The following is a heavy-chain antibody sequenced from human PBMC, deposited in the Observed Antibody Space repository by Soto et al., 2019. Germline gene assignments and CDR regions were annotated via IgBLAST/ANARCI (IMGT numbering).Heavy chain of an antibody. CDR2: IYYSGST. J-gene: IGHJ4*02. CDR3: AIALSDGTVTTFDY. CDR1: GGSISSGGYY. V-gene: IGHV4-31*03. D-gene: IGHD4-17*01. Sequence: QVQLQESGPGLVKPSQTLSLTCTVSGGSISSGGYYWSWIRQHPGKGLEWIGYIYYSGSTYYNPSLKSRVTITVDTSKNQFSLKLSTVTAAGTAVYYCAIALSDGTVTTFDYWGQGTLVTFSS.